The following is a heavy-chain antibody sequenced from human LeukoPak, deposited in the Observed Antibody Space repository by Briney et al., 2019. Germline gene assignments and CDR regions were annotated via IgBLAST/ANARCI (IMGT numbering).Heavy chain of an antibody. V-gene: IGHV4-39*01. D-gene: IGHD3-22*01. CDR1: GSSINNNNYY. CDR3: ARHLSGDYDSSGYPDY. CDR2: IYYSGST. J-gene: IGHJ4*02. Sequence: PSETLSLTCSVSGSSINNNNYYWTWIRQPPGKGLEWIGSIYYSGSTYYNPSLKSRVTISVDTSKNQFSLKLSSVTAADTAVYYCARHLSGDYDSSGYPDYWGQGTLVTVSS.